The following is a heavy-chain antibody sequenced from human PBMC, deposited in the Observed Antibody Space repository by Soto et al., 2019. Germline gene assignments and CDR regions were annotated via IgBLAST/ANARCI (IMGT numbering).Heavy chain of an antibody. CDR3: ARGGGGGLFEH. CDR2: ISPKSTYR. Sequence: GGSLRLSYATSGFPFGDYYMSWIRQAPGKGLEWLSHISPKSTYRNYADSVKGRFTISRDNTKSSLFLQMNSLGVEDTAVYYCARGGGGGLFEHWGQGVLVTVSS. CDR1: GFPFGDYY. J-gene: IGHJ4*02. V-gene: IGHV3-11*06. D-gene: IGHD2-21*01.